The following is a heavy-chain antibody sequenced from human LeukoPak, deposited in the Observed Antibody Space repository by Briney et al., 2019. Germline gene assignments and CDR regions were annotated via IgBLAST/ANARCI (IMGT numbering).Heavy chain of an antibody. Sequence: GDSLRLSCEASGFTFISYAMSWVRQAPGEGLEWVSAVSGRGDNTYYADSVKGRFTISRDNSKNTLYLQMNSLRAEDTALYYCAKNILTVTSSNAFNIWGQGTMVTVSS. D-gene: IGHD4-11*01. V-gene: IGHV3-23*01. J-gene: IGHJ3*02. CDR3: AKNILTVTSSNAFNI. CDR1: GFTFISYA. CDR2: VSGRGDNT.